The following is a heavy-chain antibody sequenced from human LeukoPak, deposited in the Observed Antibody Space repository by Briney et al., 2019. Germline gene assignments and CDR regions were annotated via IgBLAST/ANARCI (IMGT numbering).Heavy chain of an antibody. CDR2: IKEDGSQK. D-gene: IGHD3-10*01. CDR1: GFTFSSYA. CDR3: TRVFYYGSRYYYMDV. J-gene: IGHJ6*03. V-gene: IGHV3-7*01. Sequence: GGSLRLSCAASGFTFSSYAMSWVRQPPGKGLEWVANIKEDGSQKYYVNSLKGRFTISRDNAKNSLYLQMINLRAEDTAVYYCTRVFYYGSRYYYMDVWGKGTTVTVSS.